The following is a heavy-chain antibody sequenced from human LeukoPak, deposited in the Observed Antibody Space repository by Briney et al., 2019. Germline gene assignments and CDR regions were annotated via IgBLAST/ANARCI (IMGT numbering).Heavy chain of an antibody. CDR3: ARGEFGGVIVIPYYFDY. J-gene: IGHJ4*02. V-gene: IGHV5-51*01. Sequence: GESLKISCKGSGYSFTTYWIGWVRQMPGKGLEWMGIIYPGDSDTRYSPSFQGQVTISADKSISTAYLQWSSLKASDTAMYYCARGEFGGVIVIPYYFDYWGQGTLVTVSS. CDR2: IYPGDSDT. CDR1: GYSFTTYW. D-gene: IGHD3-16*02.